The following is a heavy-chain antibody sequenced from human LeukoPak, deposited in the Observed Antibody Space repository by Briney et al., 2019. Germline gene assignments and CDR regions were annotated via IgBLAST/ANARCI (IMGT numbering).Heavy chain of an antibody. Sequence: GASVKVSCRASGYTFTRYGLSWVRQAPGQGLEWMGWISGYNGEANYVQKFQGRVTMTTDTSTSTAYMELRSLRSDDTAVYYCARGQTNRLLWVGELLSNINPFDYWGQGTLVTVSS. CDR2: ISGYNGEA. D-gene: IGHD3-10*01. CDR1: GYTFTRYG. J-gene: IGHJ4*02. V-gene: IGHV1-18*01. CDR3: ARGQTNRLLWVGELLSNINPFDY.